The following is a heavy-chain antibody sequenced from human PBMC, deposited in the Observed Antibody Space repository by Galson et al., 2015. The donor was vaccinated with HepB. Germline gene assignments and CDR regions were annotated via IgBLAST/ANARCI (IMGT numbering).Heavy chain of an antibody. V-gene: IGHV3-66*02. CDR1: GFTVSSNY. D-gene: IGHD5-12*01. CDR3: ASTKAGYSGYDLGFDY. J-gene: IGHJ4*02. CDR2: IYSGGRT. Sequence: SLRLSCAASGFTVSSNYMSWVRQAPGKGLEWVSVIYSGGRTYYADSVQGRFTISRDNSKNTLYLQMNSLRAEDTAVYYCASTKAGYSGYDLGFDYWGQG.